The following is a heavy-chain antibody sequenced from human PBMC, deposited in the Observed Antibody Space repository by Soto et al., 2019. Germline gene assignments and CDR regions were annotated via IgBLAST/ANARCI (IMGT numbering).Heavy chain of an antibody. CDR1: GFTFSSYA. Sequence: GGSLRLSCAASGFTFSSYAMSWVRQAPGKGLEWVSAISGSGGSTYYADSVKGRFTISRDNSKNTLYLQMNSLRAEDTAVYYCAKVGYGDDYYYYYMDVWGKGTTVTVSS. CDR2: ISGSGGST. D-gene: IGHD4-17*01. V-gene: IGHV3-23*01. J-gene: IGHJ6*03. CDR3: AKVGYGDDYYYYYMDV.